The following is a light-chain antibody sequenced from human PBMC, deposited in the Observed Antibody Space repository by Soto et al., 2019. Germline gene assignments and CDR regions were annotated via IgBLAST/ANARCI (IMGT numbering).Light chain of an antibody. J-gene: IGLJ2*01. V-gene: IGLV1-40*01. CDR3: QSYDSSLYVV. CDR2: GNS. Sequence: QSVLTQPPSVSGAPGLRVTISCTGSSSNIGAGYDVHWYQQLPGTAPKLLIYGNSNRPSGVPDRFSGSKTGTSASLAITGLQAEDEADYYCQSYDSSLYVVFGGGTKVTVL. CDR1: SSNIGAGYD.